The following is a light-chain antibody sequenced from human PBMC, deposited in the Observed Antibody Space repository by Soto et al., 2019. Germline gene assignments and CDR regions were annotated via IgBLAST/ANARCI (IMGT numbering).Light chain of an antibody. CDR2: AAV. CDR3: PPTYRSPLWP. Sequence: IPVTQSQFSLSASVGDRGTITCRASQSISSYLNWYQQKPGKPPKLLIYAAVSLQSGIPSRFSAYGSGTDFTLTISSLQPEDVATYYCPPTYRSPLWPSGQGTNADI. V-gene: IGKV1-39*01. CDR1: QSISSY. J-gene: IGKJ1*01.